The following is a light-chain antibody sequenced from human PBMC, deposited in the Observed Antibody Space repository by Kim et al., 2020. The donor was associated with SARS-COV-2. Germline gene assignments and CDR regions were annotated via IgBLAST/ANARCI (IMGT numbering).Light chain of an antibody. CDR1: NIGTKS. V-gene: IGLV3-21*04. J-gene: IGLJ2*01. Sequence: SYELTQAPSVSVAPGKTARITCGGTNIGTKSVHWYQQKPGQAPGLVIYYDSDRPSGIPERFSGSNSGNTATLTISRVEAGDEADYFCQVWDSGTVV. CDR2: YDS. CDR3: QVWDSGTVV.